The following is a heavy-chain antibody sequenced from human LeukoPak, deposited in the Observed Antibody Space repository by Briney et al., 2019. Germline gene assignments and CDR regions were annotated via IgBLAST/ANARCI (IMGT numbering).Heavy chain of an antibody. CDR3: GKAGGGSGWYV. CDR1: AFTFSSYC. D-gene: IGHD6-19*01. Sequence: SGGSLRLSCAASAFTFSSYCMRWVRQAPGKGLEWVAVISYDGSNKYYADSVKGRFTISRDNSKNTLYLQMDRLRAEDTAVYYCGKAGGGSGWYVWGQGTLVTVSS. V-gene: IGHV3-30*18. CDR2: ISYDGSNK. J-gene: IGHJ4*02.